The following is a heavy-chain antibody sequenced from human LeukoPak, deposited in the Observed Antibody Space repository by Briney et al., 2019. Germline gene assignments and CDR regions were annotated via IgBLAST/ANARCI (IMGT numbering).Heavy chain of an antibody. CDR2: ISTSSSYI. Sequence: GGSLRLSCAASGFTFSSYSMNWVRQAPGKGLEWVSSISTSSSYIYYADSVQGRFTISRDNAQNSLYLQMNSLRAEDTAVYYCARDRGDYCSSTSCYNDGFDYWGQGTLVTVSS. CDR3: ARDRGDYCSSTSCYNDGFDY. D-gene: IGHD2-2*02. V-gene: IGHV3-21*01. J-gene: IGHJ4*02. CDR1: GFTFSSYS.